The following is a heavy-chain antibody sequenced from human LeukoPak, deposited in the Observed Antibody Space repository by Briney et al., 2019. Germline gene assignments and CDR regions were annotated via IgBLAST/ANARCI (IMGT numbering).Heavy chain of an antibody. D-gene: IGHD3-10*01. CDR2: IWYDGSNK. CDR3: ARAMVDY. J-gene: IGHJ4*02. Sequence: PGGSLRLSCAASGFTFSNCGMHWVRQAPGEGLEWVTFIWYDGSNKYYADSVKGRFTISRDNSKNTLYLQMNSLRAEDTAVYYCARAMVDYWGQGTLVTVSS. CDR1: GFTFSNCG. V-gene: IGHV3-30*02.